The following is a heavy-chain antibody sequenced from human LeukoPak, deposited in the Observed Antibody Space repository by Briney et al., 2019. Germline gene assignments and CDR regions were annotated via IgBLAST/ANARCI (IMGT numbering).Heavy chain of an antibody. J-gene: IGHJ4*02. D-gene: IGHD6-19*01. Sequence: PSETLSLTCSVSGGPITEHYWSWIRKPPGKGLEWIGYIYCTGSTNYSPSLKSRVTMSVDASRNQFSLKLVSVTAADTAVYYCARDRGSTGYYYLDSWGQGILVTVSS. CDR3: ARDRGSTGYYYLDS. V-gene: IGHV4-59*11. CDR2: IYCTGST. CDR1: GGPITEHY.